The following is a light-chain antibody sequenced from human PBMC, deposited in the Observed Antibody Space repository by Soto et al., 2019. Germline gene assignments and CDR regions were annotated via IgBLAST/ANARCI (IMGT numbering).Light chain of an antibody. V-gene: IGKV1-17*01. J-gene: IGKJ1*01. CDR2: AAS. Sequence: DIQMTQSPSSLSASVGDGFTVTCRASQGIGNDLAWYRQIPGKAPKRLIYAASSLQSWVPSRFSGSGSGTEFTLTISSLQPGDFATYYCQHYNTYPWTFGQGTKVDI. CDR1: QGIGND. CDR3: QHYNTYPWT.